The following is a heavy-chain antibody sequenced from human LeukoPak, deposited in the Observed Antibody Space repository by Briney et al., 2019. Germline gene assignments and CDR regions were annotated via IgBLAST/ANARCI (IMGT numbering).Heavy chain of an antibody. J-gene: IGHJ6*03. CDR1: GGSITGGDYY. Sequence: SETLSLTCTVSGGSITGGDYYWTWIRQPPGKGLEWIGYIYYSGSTYYNPSLKSRVTISLDTSKNQFSLNLSSVTAAGTAVYYCARYRRNYEDYYYYYMDVWGKGTTVTVSS. D-gene: IGHD1-7*01. CDR2: IYYSGST. V-gene: IGHV4-30-4*08. CDR3: ARYRRNYEDYYYYYMDV.